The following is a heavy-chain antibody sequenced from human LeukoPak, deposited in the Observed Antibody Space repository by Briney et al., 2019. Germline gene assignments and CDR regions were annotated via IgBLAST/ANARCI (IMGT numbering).Heavy chain of an antibody. D-gene: IGHD3-3*01. CDR1: GYTFTSYD. J-gene: IGHJ6*02. V-gene: IGHV1-8*01. CDR2: MSPNSGNT. CDR3: ASPTLEWLFDGMDV. Sequence: ASVKVSCKASGYTFTSYDINWVRQATGQGLEWMGWMSPNSGNTGYAQKFQGRVTMTRNTSISTAYMELSSLRSEDTAVYYCASPTLEWLFDGMDVWGQGTTVTVSS.